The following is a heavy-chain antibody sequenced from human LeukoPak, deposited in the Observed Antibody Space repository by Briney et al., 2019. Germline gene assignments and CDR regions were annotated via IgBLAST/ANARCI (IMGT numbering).Heavy chain of an antibody. J-gene: IGHJ3*02. D-gene: IGHD6-13*01. CDR3: ASGIAAAMNAFDI. CDR2: IIPIFGTA. V-gene: IGHV1-69*05. CDR1: GGTFSSYA. Sequence: SVKVSCKASGGTFSSYAISWVRQAPGQGLEWMGGIIPIFGTANYAQKFQGRVTITTDESTSTAYMELSSLRSEDTAVYYCASGIAAAMNAFDIWGQGTMVTVSS.